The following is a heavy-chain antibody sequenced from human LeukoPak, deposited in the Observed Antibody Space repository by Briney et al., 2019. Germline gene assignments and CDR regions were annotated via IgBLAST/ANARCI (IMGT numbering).Heavy chain of an antibody. D-gene: IGHD2-2*01. CDR1: GYTFTSYY. CDR3: ARDVLSCSSTSCYYRVVDGMDV. CDR2: ISPSGGST. Sequence: ASVKVSCKASGYTFTSYYMHWVRQAPGQGLEWMGIISPSGGSTSYAQKFQGRVTMTRDTSTSTVYMELSSLRSEDTAVYYCARDVLSCSSTSCYYRVVDGMDVWGQGTTVTVSS. J-gene: IGHJ6*02. V-gene: IGHV1-46*03.